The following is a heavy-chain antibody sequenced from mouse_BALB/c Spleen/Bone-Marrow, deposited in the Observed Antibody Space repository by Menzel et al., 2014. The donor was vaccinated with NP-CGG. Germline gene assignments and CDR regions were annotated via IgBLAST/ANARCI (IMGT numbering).Heavy chain of an antibody. V-gene: IGHV14-3*02. D-gene: IGHD1-1*01. CDR3: ARYYYGFYFDY. J-gene: IGHJ2*01. CDR2: IDPANGNT. Sequence: VQLQQPGAELVKPGASVKLSCTASGFNIKDTYMHWVKQRPEQGLEWIGRIDPANGNTKYDPKFQGKATITADTSSNTAYLQLSSLTSEDTAVYYCARYYYGFYFDYWDQGTTLTVSS. CDR1: GFNIKDTY.